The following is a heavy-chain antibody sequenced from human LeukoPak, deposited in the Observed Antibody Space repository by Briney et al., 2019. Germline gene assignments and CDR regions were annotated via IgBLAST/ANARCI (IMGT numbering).Heavy chain of an antibody. J-gene: IGHJ3*01. CDR1: GFTFSAYG. V-gene: IGHV3-30*18. CDR3: AKDLTTLFLASDV. CDR2: ISNDGDNK. D-gene: IGHD4-11*01. Sequence: GGSLRLSCVASGFTFSAYGMQWVRQAPGKGLEWVAVISNDGDNKYYSSSVKGRFTISRDSSKNTLYLQMNSLRPEDTAVYSCAKDLTTLFLASDVWGLGTMVTVSS.